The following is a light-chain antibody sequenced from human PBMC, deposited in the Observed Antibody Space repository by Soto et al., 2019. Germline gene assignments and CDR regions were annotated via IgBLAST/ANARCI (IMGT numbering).Light chain of an antibody. V-gene: IGLV1-40*01. CDR2: VNN. CDR1: SSNIGAGYD. CDR3: QSYDSTLSGSVV. J-gene: IGLJ2*01. Sequence: QSVLTQPPSVSGAPGQRVTISCTGSSSNIGAGYDVHWYQQLPGTAPKPLIFVNNNRPSWVPDRFSGSKSGTSASLAITGLQAEDEADYYCQSYDSTLSGSVVFGGGTKLTVL.